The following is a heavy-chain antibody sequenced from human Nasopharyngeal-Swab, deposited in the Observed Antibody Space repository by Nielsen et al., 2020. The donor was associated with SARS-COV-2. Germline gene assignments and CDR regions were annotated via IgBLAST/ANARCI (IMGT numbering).Heavy chain of an antibody. CDR3: ATDLWVMITFGGVIALDY. CDR2: FDPEDGET. V-gene: IGHV1-24*01. D-gene: IGHD3-16*02. CDR1: GYTLTELS. Sequence: ASVKVSCKVSGYTLTELSMHWVRQAPGKGLEWMGGFDPEDGETIYAQKFQGRVTMTEDTSTDTAYMELSSLRSEDTAVYYCATDLWVMITFGGVIALDYWGQGTLVTVSS. J-gene: IGHJ4*02.